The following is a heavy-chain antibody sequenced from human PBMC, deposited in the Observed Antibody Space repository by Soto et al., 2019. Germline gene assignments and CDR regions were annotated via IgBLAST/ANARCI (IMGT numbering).Heavy chain of an antibody. D-gene: IGHD5-12*01. V-gene: IGHV3-30*18. Sequence: QVQLVESGGGVVQPGRSLRLSCAASGFTFSSYGIHWVRQAPGKGLEWVAAISYDGSNKYYVDSVKGRFTISRDNSKNTLYLRMNSLRGEDTAVYYCAKDQSVATIKGNGMDVWGQGTTVTVSS. CDR1: GFTFSSYG. CDR3: AKDQSVATIKGNGMDV. CDR2: ISYDGSNK. J-gene: IGHJ6*02.